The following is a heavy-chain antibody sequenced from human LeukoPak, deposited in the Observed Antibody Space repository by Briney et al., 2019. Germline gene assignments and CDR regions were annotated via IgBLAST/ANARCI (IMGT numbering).Heavy chain of an antibody. CDR1: GGSFSGYY. J-gene: IGHJ3*02. Sequence: SETLSLTCAVYGGSFSGYYWSWIRQPPGKGLEWIGEINHSGSTNYNPSLKSRVTISVDTSRNQFSLRLISVTAADTAVYYCAKSNGYGLIDIWGQGTMVTVSS. CDR3: AKSNGYGLIDI. CDR2: INHSGST. D-gene: IGHD3-10*01. V-gene: IGHV4-34*01.